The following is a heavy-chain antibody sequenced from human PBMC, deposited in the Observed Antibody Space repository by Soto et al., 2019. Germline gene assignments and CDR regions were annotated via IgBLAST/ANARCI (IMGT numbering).Heavy chain of an antibody. V-gene: IGHV1-8*01. CDR2: MNPNSGNT. CDR3: ARRGGIFGVVTPYYYYYMDV. CDR1: GYTFTSYD. Sequence: ASVKVSCKASGYTFTSYDINWVRQATGQGLEWMGWMNPNSGNTGYAQKFQGRVTMTRNTSISTAYMELSSLRSEDTAVYYCARRGGIFGVVTPYYYYYMDVWGKGTTVTVSS. J-gene: IGHJ6*03. D-gene: IGHD3-3*01.